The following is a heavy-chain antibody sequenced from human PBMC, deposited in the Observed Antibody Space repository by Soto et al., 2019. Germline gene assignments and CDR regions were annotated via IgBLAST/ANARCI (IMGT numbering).Heavy chain of an antibody. CDR1: GGSISRDGYS. CDR2: IYHSGST. Sequence: SGTLSLTCAVSGGSISRDGYSWSWLRQPPGKGLEWIGYIYHSGSTYYNPSLKSRVTISVDRSKNQFSLKLSSVTAADTAVYYCARQWERWIYYRVHYGMDVWGQRTTVTVSS. V-gene: IGHV4-30-2*01. D-gene: IGHD1-26*01. CDR3: ARQWERWIYYRVHYGMDV. J-gene: IGHJ6*02.